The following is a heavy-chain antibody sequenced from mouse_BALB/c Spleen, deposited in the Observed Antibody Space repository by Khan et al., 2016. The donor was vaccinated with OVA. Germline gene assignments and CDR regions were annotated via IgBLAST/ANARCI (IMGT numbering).Heavy chain of an antibody. J-gene: IGHJ2*01. CDR3: TRDRNYYGSSVYFDY. CDR2: ITSGGSYT. D-gene: IGHD1-1*01. CDR1: GFAFSSYS. V-gene: IGHV5-6-4*01. Sequence: EVELVESGGGLVKPGGSLKLSCAASGFAFSSYSMSWVRQTPEKRLEWVATITSGGSYTYYPDSVKGRFNISRDNAKHTLYMQMSSLKSEDTDTYYCTRDRNYYGSSVYFDYWGEGTTLTVSS.